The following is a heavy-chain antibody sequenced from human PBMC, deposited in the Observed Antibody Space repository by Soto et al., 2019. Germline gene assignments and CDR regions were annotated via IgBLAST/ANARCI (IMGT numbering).Heavy chain of an antibody. CDR2: IYHSGST. J-gene: IGHJ4*02. V-gene: IGHV4-4*02. CDR1: GGSISSSNW. Sequence: PSQTLSLTCAVSGGSISSSNWWSWVRQPPGKGLEWIGEIYHSGSTNYNPSLKSRVTISVDKSKNQFSLKLSSVTAADTAVYYCARWGSGSTEKVEDYWGQGTLVTVSS. D-gene: IGHD1-26*01. CDR3: ARWGSGSTEKVEDY.